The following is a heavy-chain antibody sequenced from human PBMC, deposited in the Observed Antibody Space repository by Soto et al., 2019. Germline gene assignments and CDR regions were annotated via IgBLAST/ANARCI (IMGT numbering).Heavy chain of an antibody. CDR2: ISGSGGST. CDR3: AAAAREYYYYGMDV. CDR1: GFTFSSYA. J-gene: IGHJ6*02. Sequence: EVQLLESGGGLVQPGGSLRLSCAVSGFTFSSYAMSWVRQAPGKGLEWVSAISGSGGSTYYADSVKGRFTISRDNSKNTPSLQMNSLRAEDTAVYYCAAAAREYYYYGMDVWGQGTTVTVSS. V-gene: IGHV3-23*01.